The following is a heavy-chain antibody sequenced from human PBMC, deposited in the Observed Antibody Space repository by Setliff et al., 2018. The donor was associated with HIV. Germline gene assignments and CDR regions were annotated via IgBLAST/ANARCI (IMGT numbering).Heavy chain of an antibody. D-gene: IGHD3-10*01. CDR3: AREGRWLEHPYGFAV. CDR1: GGSIGNYY. J-gene: IGHJ1*01. Sequence: SETLSLTCTVSGGSIGNYYRNWIRQSPGKGLEWIAYIYYNGNRNYNPSLKSRVTISVDTTKNQFSLKMASVTAADTAVYYCAREGRWLEHPYGFAVWGQGRLVTVSS. CDR2: IYYNGNR. V-gene: IGHV4-59*01.